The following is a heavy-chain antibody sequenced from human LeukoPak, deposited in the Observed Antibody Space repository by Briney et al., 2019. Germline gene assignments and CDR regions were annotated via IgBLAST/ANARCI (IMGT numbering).Heavy chain of an antibody. V-gene: IGHV3-23*01. CDR3: AKPSTPYYDFWSGYYAFDI. J-gene: IGHJ3*02. CDR1: GFTFSSHA. Sequence: GGSLRLSCAASGFTFSSHAMSWVRQAPGKGLEWVSAISGSGGSTYYADSVKGRFTISRDNSKNTLYLQMNSLRAEDTAVYYCAKPSTPYYDFWSGYYAFDIWGQGTMVTVSS. CDR2: ISGSGGST. D-gene: IGHD3-3*01.